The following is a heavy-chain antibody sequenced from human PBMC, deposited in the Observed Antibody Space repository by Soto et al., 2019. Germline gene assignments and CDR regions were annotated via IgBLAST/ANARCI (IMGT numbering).Heavy chain of an antibody. D-gene: IGHD6-13*01. V-gene: IGHV3-7*01. CDR3: VRDPIRYSSSWYG. J-gene: IGHJ4*02. CDR1: GFTFSNYW. CDR2: IKQDGSEK. Sequence: PGGSLRLSCAASGFTFSNYWMSWVRQAPGKGLEWVANIKQDGSEKYYEDSVKGRFTISRDNAKNSMYLQTNSLRVEDTAVYYCVRDPIRYSSSWYGWGQGTLVTVSS.